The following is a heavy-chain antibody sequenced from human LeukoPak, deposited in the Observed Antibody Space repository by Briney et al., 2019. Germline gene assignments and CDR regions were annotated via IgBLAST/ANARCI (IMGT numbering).Heavy chain of an antibody. V-gene: IGHV1-2*06. Sequence: ASVKVSCKASGYTFTGYYMHWVRQAPGQGLEWMGRINPNSGGTNYAQKFQGRVTISVDTSKNQFSLKLSSVTAADTAVYYCARDLTDYYDSSGYYMSGWFDPWGQGTLVTVSS. CDR2: INPNSGGT. CDR3: ARDLTDYYDSSGYYMSGWFDP. CDR1: GYTFTGYY. J-gene: IGHJ5*02. D-gene: IGHD3-22*01.